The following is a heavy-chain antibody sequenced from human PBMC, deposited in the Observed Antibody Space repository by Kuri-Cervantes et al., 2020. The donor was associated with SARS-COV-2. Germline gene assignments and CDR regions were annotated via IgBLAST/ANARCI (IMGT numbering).Heavy chain of an antibody. CDR3: ARGRGEQWLVSHYYYYGMDV. CDR1: GYTFTSYA. V-gene: IGHV1-3*01. Sequence: ASVKVSCKASGYTFTSYAMHWVRQAPGQRLEWMGWINAGNGNTKYSQKFQGRVTITRDTSASTAYMELSSLRSEDTAVYYCARGRGEQWLVSHYYYYGMDVWGQGTTVTVSS. CDR2: INAGNGNT. D-gene: IGHD6-19*01. J-gene: IGHJ6*02.